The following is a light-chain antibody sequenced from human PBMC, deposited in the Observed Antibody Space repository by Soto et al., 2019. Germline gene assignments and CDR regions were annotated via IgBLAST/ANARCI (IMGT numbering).Light chain of an antibody. Sequence: SVLTPPSPVFGSPGQSITISRPGTTSGVGGYNYVSWYQQHPGKAPKLMIYDVSNRPSGVSNRFSGSKSGNTASLTISGLQTEDEADYYCSSYTSSSTRVFGTGTKVTVL. CDR2: DVS. V-gene: IGLV2-14*03. CDR3: SSYTSSSTRV. J-gene: IGLJ1*01. CDR1: TSGVGGYNY.